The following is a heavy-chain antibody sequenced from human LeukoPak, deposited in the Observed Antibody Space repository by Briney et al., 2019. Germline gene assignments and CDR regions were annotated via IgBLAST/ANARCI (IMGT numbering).Heavy chain of an antibody. V-gene: IGHV4-34*01. CDR3: ARGVVWFGELYHPFDY. J-gene: IGHJ4*02. D-gene: IGHD3-10*01. Sequence: PSETLSLTCAVYGGSFSGYYWSWVRQPPGKGLEWIGEINHSGSTNYNPSLKSRVTISVDTSKNQYSVKLSSVTAADTAVYCCARGVVWFGELYHPFDYWGQGTLVTVSS. CDR2: INHSGST. CDR1: GGSFSGYY.